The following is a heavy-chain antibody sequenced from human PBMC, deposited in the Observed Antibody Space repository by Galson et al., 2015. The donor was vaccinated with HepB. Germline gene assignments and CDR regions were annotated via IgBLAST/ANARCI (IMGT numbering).Heavy chain of an antibody. CDR2: INPNSGGT. D-gene: IGHD4-17*01. V-gene: IGHV1-2*02. J-gene: IGHJ4*02. CDR1: GYTFTDYY. Sequence: SVKVSCKASGYTFTDYYMHWVRQAPGQGLEWMGWINPNSGGTNYAQKFQGRVTVTRDTSISTAYMELSRLRSDDTAVYYCARNDYGDYAGSPPDYWGQGTLVTVSS. CDR3: ARNDYGDYAGSPPDY.